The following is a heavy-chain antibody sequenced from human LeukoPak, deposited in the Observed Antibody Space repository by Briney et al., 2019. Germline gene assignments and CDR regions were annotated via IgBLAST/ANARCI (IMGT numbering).Heavy chain of an antibody. CDR3: TRYNVGVES. Sequence: TGGSLRLSCVASGFTFSRYWMSWVRQAPGKGLEWVGRIKSKTDGGTTDYAAPVKGRFTISRDDSKNTLYLQMNSLKTEDTAVYYCTRYNVGVESWGQGTLVTVSS. CDR1: GFTFSRYW. V-gene: IGHV3-15*01. J-gene: IGHJ4*02. CDR2: IKSKTDGGTT. D-gene: IGHD1-1*01.